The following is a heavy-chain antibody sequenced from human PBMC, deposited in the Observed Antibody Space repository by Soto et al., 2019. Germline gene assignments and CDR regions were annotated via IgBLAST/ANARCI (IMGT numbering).Heavy chain of an antibody. V-gene: IGHV4-30-2*01. CDR1: GGSISSGGYS. CDR3: ARFSGYYNNWFDP. CDR2: IYHSGST. Sequence: LSLTCAVSGGSISSGGYSWSWIRQPPGKGLEWIGYIYHSGSTYYNPSLKSRVTISADRSKNQFSLKLSSVTAADTAVYYCARFSGYYNNWFDPWGQGTLVTVSS. J-gene: IGHJ5*02. D-gene: IGHD3-22*01.